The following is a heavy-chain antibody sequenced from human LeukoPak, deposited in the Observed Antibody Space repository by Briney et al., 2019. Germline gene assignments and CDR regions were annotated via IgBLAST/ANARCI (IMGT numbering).Heavy chain of an antibody. V-gene: IGHV4-34*01. J-gene: IGHJ5*02. CDR3: ARGLRRITIFGVVITGWFAP. CDR1: GGSFSGYY. Sequence: PSETLSLTCAVYGGSFSGYYWSWIRQPPGKGLEGIGEINHSGSTNHNPSRKRRVPIPVDTSKNQFYLKLSSVTAADTAVYYCARGLRRITIFGVVITGWFAPWGQGTLVPVSS. D-gene: IGHD3-3*01. CDR2: INHSGST.